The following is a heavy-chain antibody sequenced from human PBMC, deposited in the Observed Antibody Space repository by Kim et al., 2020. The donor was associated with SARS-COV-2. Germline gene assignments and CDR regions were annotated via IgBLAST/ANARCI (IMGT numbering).Heavy chain of an antibody. D-gene: IGHD3-10*01. CDR1: GYTFTNYD. J-gene: IGHJ6*03. V-gene: IGHV1-8*01. Sequence: ASVKVSCKTSGYTFTNYDINWVRQATGQGLEWMGWMNPNSGDTGYTQKVQGRDTGYAQKFQGRITLTRNTSVTTAHMELSSLRSDDTAVYYCVRGRGGSGTYGAFYYYMDVWGHGTTVTVTS. CDR2: MNPNSGDTGYTQKVQGRDT. CDR3: VRGRGGSGTYGAFYYYMDV.